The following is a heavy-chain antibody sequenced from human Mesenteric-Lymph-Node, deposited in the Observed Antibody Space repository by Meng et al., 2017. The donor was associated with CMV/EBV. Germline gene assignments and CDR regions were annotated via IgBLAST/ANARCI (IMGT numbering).Heavy chain of an antibody. J-gene: IGHJ3*02. D-gene: IGHD3-22*01. CDR2: IKQDGSEK. CDR1: GFTFSSYW. CDR3: ARDYYDSSGRAFDI. Sequence: GESLKISCAASGFTFSSYWMSWVRQAPGKGLEWVANIKQDGSEKYYVDSVKGRFTISRDNSKNTLYLQMNSLRAEDTAVYYCARDYYDSSGRAFDIWGQGTMVTVSS. V-gene: IGHV3-7*03.